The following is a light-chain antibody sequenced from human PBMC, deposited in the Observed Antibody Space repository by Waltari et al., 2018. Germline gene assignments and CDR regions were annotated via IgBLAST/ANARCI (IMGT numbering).Light chain of an antibody. V-gene: IGLV2-14*03. J-gene: IGLJ3*02. CDR2: DVT. CDR3: FSYRRSSTWV. Sequence: WYQQHPVKATNLLIYDVTKRPSGVSNRFSGSKSANTASLTISGLQAEDEADYYCFSYRRSSTWVFGEGTKLTVL.